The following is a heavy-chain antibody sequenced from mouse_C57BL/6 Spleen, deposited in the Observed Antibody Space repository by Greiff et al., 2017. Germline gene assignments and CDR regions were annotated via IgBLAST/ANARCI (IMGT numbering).Heavy chain of an antibody. Sequence: EVQVVESGGDLVKPGGSLKLSCAASGFAFSSYGMSWVRQTPDKRLEWVATISSGGSYTYYPDSVKGRFTISRDNAKNTLYLQMSSLKSEDTAMYDCAGHRGLRDYAMDYWGQGTSVTVSS. D-gene: IGHD2-2*01. CDR2: ISSGGSYT. V-gene: IGHV5-6*01. J-gene: IGHJ4*01. CDR1: GFAFSSYG. CDR3: AGHRGLRDYAMDY.